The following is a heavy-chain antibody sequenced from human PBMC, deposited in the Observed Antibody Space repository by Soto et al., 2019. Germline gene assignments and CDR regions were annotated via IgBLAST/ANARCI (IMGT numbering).Heavy chain of an antibody. CDR2: MWYDGSKQ. J-gene: IGHJ4*02. Sequence: QVQLVESGGGVVQPGRSLGLSCVASGFSLTNYGMHWVRQAPGKGLEWVAVMWYDGSKQYYGDSVKGRFTISRDISKNTLYLQMNNLRAEATAVYYCARNHDYDIEFDYWGQGTLVTVSS. V-gene: IGHV3-33*01. CDR1: GFSLTNYG. D-gene: IGHD3-16*01. CDR3: ARNHDYDIEFDY.